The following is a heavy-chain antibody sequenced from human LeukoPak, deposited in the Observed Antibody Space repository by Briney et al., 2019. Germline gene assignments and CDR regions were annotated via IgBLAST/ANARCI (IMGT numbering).Heavy chain of an antibody. CDR2: IGSSSTFI. CDR1: GFTFTRYT. J-gene: IGHJ4*02. V-gene: IGHV3-21*01. Sequence: EGSLRLSCAASGFTFTRYTMNWVRQAPGKGLEWVSSIGSSSTFIYYADSVKGRFTISRDNAKNSLFLQMNSLRADDTAVYYCAKAHPGFDYWGQGTLVTVSS. CDR3: AKAHPGFDY.